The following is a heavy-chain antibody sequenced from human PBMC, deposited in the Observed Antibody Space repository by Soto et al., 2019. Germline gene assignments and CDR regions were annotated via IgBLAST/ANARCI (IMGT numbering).Heavy chain of an antibody. CDR3: AKGFGLVVVPAAIGSFDY. J-gene: IGHJ4*02. CDR2: IIGSGGST. V-gene: IGHV3-23*01. Sequence: KGXEWVSAIIGSGGSTYYADSVKGLFTISRDNSKNTLYLQMNSLRAEDTAVYYCAKGFGLVVVPAAIGSFDYWGQGTLVTVSS. D-gene: IGHD2-2*02.